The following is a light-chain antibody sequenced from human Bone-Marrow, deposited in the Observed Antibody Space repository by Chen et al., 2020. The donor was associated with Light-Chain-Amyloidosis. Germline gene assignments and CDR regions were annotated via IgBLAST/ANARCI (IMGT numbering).Light chain of an antibody. CDR3: QQYNNWPLT. CDR2: GVS. J-gene: IGKJ1*01. V-gene: IGKV3-15*01. CDR1: QSVRGN. Sequence: VMTQSPVALSVSPGDTATLSCRASQSVRGNLAWYQQRPGQAPRLLIYGVSARATGIPARFSGSGFETDFTLTISTIQSEDFAVYYCQQYNNWPLTFGQGTRVDIK.